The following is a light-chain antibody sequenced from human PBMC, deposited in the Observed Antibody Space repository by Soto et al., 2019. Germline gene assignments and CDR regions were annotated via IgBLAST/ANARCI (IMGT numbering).Light chain of an antibody. CDR3: QQYGSSPLT. J-gene: IGKJ4*01. CDR2: AAS. Sequence: EIVLTQSPGTLSLSPGERATLSCRASQSISSNYLAWYHQKPGQAPRLLIHAASRRAYGIPDRFSGSGSGTDFTLTISRLEPQDFAVYYCQQYGSSPLTFVGGTKVEIK. CDR1: QSISSNY. V-gene: IGKV3-20*01.